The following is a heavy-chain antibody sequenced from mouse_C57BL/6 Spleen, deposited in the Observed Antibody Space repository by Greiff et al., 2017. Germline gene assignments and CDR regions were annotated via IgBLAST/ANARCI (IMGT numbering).Heavy chain of an antibody. CDR2: IYPGSGST. V-gene: IGHV1-55*01. Sequence: QVQLQQPGAELVKPGASVKMSCKASGYTFTSYWITWVKQRPGHGLEWIGDIYPGSGSTNYNEKFKSKATLTVDTSSSTAYMQLSSLTSEDSAVYYCARSGTDSSGYVGYWGQGTTLTVSS. D-gene: IGHD3-2*02. J-gene: IGHJ2*01. CDR3: ARSGTDSSGYVGY. CDR1: GYTFTSYW.